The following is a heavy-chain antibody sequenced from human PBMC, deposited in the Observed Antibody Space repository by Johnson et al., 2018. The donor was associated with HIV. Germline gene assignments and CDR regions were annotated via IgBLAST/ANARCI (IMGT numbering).Heavy chain of an antibody. J-gene: IGHJ3*02. CDR3: ARAVEMATEGRPGRPDAFDI. V-gene: IGHV3-7*03. Sequence: VQLVESGGGLVQPGGSLRLSCAASGFTFSSYWMSWVRQAPGKGLEWVANIQQDGSEKYYVDSVKARFTISRDNAKNSLYLHMNRRRVEDTALYNCARAVEMATEGRPGRPDAFDIWGQGTMVTVSS. D-gene: IGHD5-24*01. CDR1: GFTFSSYW. CDR2: IQQDGSEK.